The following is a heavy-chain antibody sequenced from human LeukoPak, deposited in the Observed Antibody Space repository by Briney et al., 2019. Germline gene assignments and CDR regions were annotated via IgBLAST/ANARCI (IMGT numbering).Heavy chain of an antibody. CDR3: ARLQYFDWLSNWFDP. CDR1: GYTFTSYD. Sequence: SVKVSCKASGYTFTSYDINWVRQAPGQGLEWMGGIIPIFGTANYAQKFQGRVTITADESTSTAYMELSSLRSEDTAVYYCARLQYFDWLSNWFDPWGQGTLVTVSS. D-gene: IGHD3-9*01. J-gene: IGHJ5*02. CDR2: IIPIFGTA. V-gene: IGHV1-69*13.